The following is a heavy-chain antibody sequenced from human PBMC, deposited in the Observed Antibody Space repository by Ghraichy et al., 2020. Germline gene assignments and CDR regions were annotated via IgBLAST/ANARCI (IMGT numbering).Heavy chain of an antibody. CDR2: ISSSSSYI. V-gene: IGHV3-21*01. Sequence: ESLNISCAASGFTFSSYSMNWVRQAPGKGLEWVSSISSSSSYIYYADSVKGRFTISRDNAKNSLYLQMNSLRAEDTAVYYCARDQEREYDYVSDDAFDIWGQGTMVTVSS. CDR1: GFTFSSYS. CDR3: ARDQEREYDYVSDDAFDI. J-gene: IGHJ3*02. D-gene: IGHD3-16*01.